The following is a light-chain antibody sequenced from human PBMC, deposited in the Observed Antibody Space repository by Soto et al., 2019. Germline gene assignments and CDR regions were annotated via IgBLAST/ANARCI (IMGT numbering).Light chain of an antibody. J-gene: IGKJ5*01. CDR1: QSVSNN. CDR2: DAS. V-gene: IGKV3-11*01. Sequence: EIVLTQSPATLSVSPGERSSLSCRASQSVSNNLAWYQQKPGQAPRLLIYDASNRATGIPARFSGSGSGTDFTLTISSLDPEDFAVYYCQQRSAWPQITFGQGTRLEIK. CDR3: QQRSAWPQIT.